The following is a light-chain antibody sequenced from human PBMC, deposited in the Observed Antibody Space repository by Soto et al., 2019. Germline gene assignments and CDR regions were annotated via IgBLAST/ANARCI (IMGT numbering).Light chain of an antibody. CDR3: QQCNNWPLT. Sequence: EIVMTQSPATLSVSPGDRATLSCRASQSVNTNLAWYQQKPGQAPRLLIYGASTRDTGVPARFSGSASGTEFTLTISSLQSEDFAVYYCQQCNNWPLTFGGGTRVEIK. V-gene: IGKV3-15*01. CDR1: QSVNTN. J-gene: IGKJ4*01. CDR2: GAS.